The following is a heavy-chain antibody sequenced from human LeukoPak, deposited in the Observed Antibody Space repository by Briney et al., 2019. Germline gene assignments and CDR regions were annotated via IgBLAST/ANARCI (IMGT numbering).Heavy chain of an antibody. CDR3: ARVNYDFWSGSSYYFDY. D-gene: IGHD3-3*01. CDR2: TYSGGST. J-gene: IGHJ4*02. V-gene: IGHV3-53*01. Sequence: GGSLRLSCAASGFTVSSNYMSWVRQAPGKGLEWVSVTYSGGSTYYADSVKGRFTISRDNSKNTLYLQMNSLRAEDTAVYYCARVNYDFWSGSSYYFDYWGQGTLVTVSS. CDR1: GFTVSSNY.